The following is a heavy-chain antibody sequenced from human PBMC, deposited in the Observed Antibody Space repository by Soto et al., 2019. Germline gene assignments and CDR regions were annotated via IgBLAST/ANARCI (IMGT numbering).Heavy chain of an antibody. V-gene: IGHV3-23*01. CDR1: GFTFSSYA. J-gene: IGHJ3*02. CDR3: AKGFKSITMVRGVIRPHDAFDI. D-gene: IGHD3-10*01. Sequence: PGGSLRLSCAASGFTFSSYAMSWVRQAPGKGLEWVSAISGSGGSTYYADSVKGRFTISRDNSKNTLYLQMNSLRAEDTAVYYCAKGFKSITMVRGVIRPHDAFDIWGQGAMVTVSS. CDR2: ISGSGGST.